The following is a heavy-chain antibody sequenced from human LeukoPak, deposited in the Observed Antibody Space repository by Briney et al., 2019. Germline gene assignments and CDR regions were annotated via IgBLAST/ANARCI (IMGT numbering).Heavy chain of an antibody. D-gene: IGHD3-22*01. CDR3: AKDSPYYYDSSGYSDY. V-gene: IGHV3-23*01. J-gene: IGHJ4*02. CDR2: ISGSGGST. CDR1: GSTFSSYA. Sequence: GGSLRLSCAASGSTFSSYAMSWVRQAPGKGLEWVSAISGSGGSTYYADSVKGRFTISRDNSKNTLYLQMNSLRAEDTAVYYCAKDSPYYYDSSGYSDYWGQGTLVTVSS.